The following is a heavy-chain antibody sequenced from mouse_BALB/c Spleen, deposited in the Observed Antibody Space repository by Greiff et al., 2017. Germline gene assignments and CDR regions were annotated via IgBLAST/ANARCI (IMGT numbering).Heavy chain of an antibody. V-gene: IGHV5-12-1*01. J-gene: IGHJ3*01. CDR1: GFAFSSYD. Sequence: EVMLVESGGGLVKPGGSLKLSCAASGFAFSSYDMSWVRQTPEKRLEWVAYISSGGGSTYYPDTVKGRFTISRDNAKNTLYLQMSSLKSEDTAMYYCARHASYGNYVAWFAYWGQGTLVTVSA. D-gene: IGHD2-10*02. CDR2: ISSGGGST. CDR3: ARHASYGNYVAWFAY.